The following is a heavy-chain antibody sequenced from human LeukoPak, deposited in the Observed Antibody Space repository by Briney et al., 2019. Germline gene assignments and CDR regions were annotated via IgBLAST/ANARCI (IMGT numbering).Heavy chain of an antibody. D-gene: IGHD3-10*01. CDR2: INPNSGGT. J-gene: IGHJ4*02. CDR1: GYTFTGYY. CDR3: ARDLGLRITMVLRPQIPGY. Sequence: ASVKVSCKASGYTFTGYYMHWVRQAPGQGLEWMGWINPNSGGTNYAQKFQGRVTMTRDTSISTAYMELSRLRSDDTAVYYCARDLGLRITMVLRPQIPGYWGQGTLVTVSS. V-gene: IGHV1-2*02.